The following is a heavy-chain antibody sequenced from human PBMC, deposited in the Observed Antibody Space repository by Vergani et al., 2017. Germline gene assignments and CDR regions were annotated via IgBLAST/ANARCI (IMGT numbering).Heavy chain of an antibody. V-gene: IGHV5-10-1*01. CDR2: IDPSDSYT. J-gene: IGHJ6*02. Sequence: EVQLVQSGAEVKKPGESLRISCKGSGYSFTSYWISWVRQMPGKGLEWMGRIDPSDSYTNYSPSFQGHVTISADKSISTAYLQWSSLKASDTAMYYCARQVAVAGKWWGPYYYYGMDVWDQGTTVIVSS. CDR3: ARQVAVAGKWWGPYYYYGMDV. D-gene: IGHD6-19*01. CDR1: GYSFTSYW.